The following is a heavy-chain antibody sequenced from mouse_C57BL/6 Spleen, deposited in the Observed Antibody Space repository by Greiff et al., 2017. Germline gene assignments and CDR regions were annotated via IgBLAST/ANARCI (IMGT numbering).Heavy chain of an antibody. D-gene: IGHD1-1*02. J-gene: IGHJ2*01. Sequence: QVQLQQPGAELVRPGTSVKLSCKASGYTFTSYWMHWVKQRPGQGLEWIGVIDPSDSYTNYNQKFKGKATLTVDTSSSTAYMQLSSLTSEDSAVYYCARLKGILWDFDYWGQGTTLTVSS. CDR2: IDPSDSYT. CDR1: GYTFTSYW. CDR3: ARLKGILWDFDY. V-gene: IGHV1-59*01.